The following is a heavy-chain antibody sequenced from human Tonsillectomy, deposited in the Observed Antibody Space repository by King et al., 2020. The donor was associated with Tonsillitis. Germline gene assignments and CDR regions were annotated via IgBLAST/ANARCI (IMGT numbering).Heavy chain of an antibody. V-gene: IGHV1-46*01. CDR2: IRPRDGST. CDR1: GYTFTTYY. D-gene: IGHD1-14*01. J-gene: IGHJ4*02. Sequence: QLVQSRAEVKKPGASVKVSCETSGYTFTTYYIHWVRQAPGQGLEWMGLIRPRDGSTSYAQKFQGRVSITRDTSTSTIYLELNSLRPEYTAVYYCARYPTSTGVDYWGQGTLVTVSS. CDR3: ARYPTSTGVDY.